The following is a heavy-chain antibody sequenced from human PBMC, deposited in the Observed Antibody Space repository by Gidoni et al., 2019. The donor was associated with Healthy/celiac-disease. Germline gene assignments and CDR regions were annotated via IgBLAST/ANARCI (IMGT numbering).Heavy chain of an antibody. D-gene: IGHD1-26*01. J-gene: IGHJ3*02. Sequence: QVQLVQSGAEVKKPGASVKVSCKVSGYTLTELSMHWVRQAPGKGLEWMGGFDPEDGETIYAQKFQGRVTMTEDTSTDTAYMELSSLRSEDTAVYYCATDLGYSGSQGGIDAFDIWGQGTMVTVSS. V-gene: IGHV1-24*01. CDR2: FDPEDGET. CDR1: GYTLTELS. CDR3: ATDLGYSGSQGGIDAFDI.